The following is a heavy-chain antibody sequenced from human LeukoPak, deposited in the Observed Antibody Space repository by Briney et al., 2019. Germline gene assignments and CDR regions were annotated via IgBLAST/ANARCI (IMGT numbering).Heavy chain of an antibody. V-gene: IGHV4-39*01. CDR3: ARQLTDASGSLGWFDP. CDR1: GGSISSYY. Sequence: SETLSLTCTVSGGSISSYYWDWIRQPPGKGLEWIGSIYNSGSTYYNPSLNSRVTISVDTSKNQFSLRLSSVTAADTAVYYCARQLTDASGSLGWFDPWGQGTLVTVSS. CDR2: IYNSGST. J-gene: IGHJ5*02. D-gene: IGHD3-10*01.